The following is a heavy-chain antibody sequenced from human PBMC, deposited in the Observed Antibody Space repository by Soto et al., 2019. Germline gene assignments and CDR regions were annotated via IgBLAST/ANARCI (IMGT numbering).Heavy chain of an antibody. D-gene: IGHD2-15*01. CDR1: GDSVSSNSAA. Sequence: SQTLSLTCAISGDSVSSNSAAWNWIRQSPSRGLEWLGRTYYRSKWYNDYAVSVKSRITINPDTSKNQFSLQLNPVTPEDTAVYYCARAVYCSGGSCYDYYYGMDVWGQGTTVTVSS. CDR3: ARAVYCSGGSCYDYYYGMDV. J-gene: IGHJ6*02. V-gene: IGHV6-1*01. CDR2: TYYRSKWYN.